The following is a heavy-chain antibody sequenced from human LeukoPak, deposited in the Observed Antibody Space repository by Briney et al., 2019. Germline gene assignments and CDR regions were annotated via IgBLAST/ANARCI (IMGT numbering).Heavy chain of an antibody. D-gene: IGHD5-18*01. J-gene: IGHJ4*02. CDR2: IFGSGGSP. Sequence: WGSLRLSCEASGFTFGSHAMYWVRQAPGKGLEWVAGIFGSGGSPHYADPMKGRFTISRDNSRNTVYLQINSLRAEDTAVYYCGKTTVGYSSGQKPAWPVDYWGQGTLVTVSS. V-gene: IGHV3-23*01. CDR1: GFTFGSHA. CDR3: GKTTVGYSSGQKPAWPVDY.